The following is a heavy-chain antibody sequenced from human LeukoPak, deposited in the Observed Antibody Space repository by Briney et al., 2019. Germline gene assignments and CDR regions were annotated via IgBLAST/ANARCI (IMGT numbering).Heavy chain of an antibody. D-gene: IGHD4-23*01. CDR3: ARLTRKTTVVPPDFDY. CDR1: GGSIGSSSYC. CDR2: ICYSGST. V-gene: IGHV4-39*01. J-gene: IGHJ4*02. Sequence: PSETLSLTCSVSGGSIGSSSYCWGWIRQPPGKGLEWIGTICYSGSTFYNPSLKSRVTLSVDTSKNQFSLKLSSVTAADTAVYYCARLTRKTTVVPPDFDYWGQGILVTVSS.